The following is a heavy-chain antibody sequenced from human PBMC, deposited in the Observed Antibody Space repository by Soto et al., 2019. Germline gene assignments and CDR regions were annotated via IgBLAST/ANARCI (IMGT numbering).Heavy chain of an antibody. D-gene: IGHD3-3*01. CDR2: IYSGGTT. Sequence: GGSLRLSCAASGFTVSSNYMSWVRQAPGKGLEWVSIIYSGGTTYYADSVKGRFTISRDNSKNTVYLQMNSLRAEDTAVYYCARGGFLEWLYFDYWGQGTLVTV. CDR1: GFTVSSNY. J-gene: IGHJ4*02. CDR3: ARGGFLEWLYFDY. V-gene: IGHV3-66*01.